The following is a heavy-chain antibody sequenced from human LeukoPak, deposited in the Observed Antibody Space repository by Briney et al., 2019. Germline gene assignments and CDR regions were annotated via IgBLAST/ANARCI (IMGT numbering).Heavy chain of an antibody. Sequence: GGSLRLSCAASGFTFSSYSMNWVRQAPGKGLEWVSYISSSSSTIYYADSVKGRFTISRDNAKNSLYLQMNSLRAEDTAVYYCARLVWFGEARWFDPWGQGTLVTVSS. V-gene: IGHV3-48*04. CDR1: GFTFSSYS. CDR3: ARLVWFGEARWFDP. CDR2: ISSSSSTI. J-gene: IGHJ5*02. D-gene: IGHD3-10*01.